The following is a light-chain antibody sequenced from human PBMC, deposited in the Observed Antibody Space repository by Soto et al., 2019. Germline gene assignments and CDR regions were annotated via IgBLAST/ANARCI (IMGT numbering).Light chain of an antibody. CDR2: GAS. CDR1: QSVSSTY. CDR3: QQYGRSSLT. V-gene: IGKV3-20*01. J-gene: IGKJ3*01. Sequence: EIVLTQSPGTLSLSPGERATLSCRASQSVSSTYLAWYQQKPGQAPRLLIYGASSRASGIPDRFSGSGSGTDFTLTIIRLDPEDFAVYYCQQYGRSSLTFGPGTKVDIK.